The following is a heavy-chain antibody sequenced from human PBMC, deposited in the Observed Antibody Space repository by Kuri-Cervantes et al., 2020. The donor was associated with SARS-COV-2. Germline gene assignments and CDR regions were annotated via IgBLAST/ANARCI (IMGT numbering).Heavy chain of an antibody. CDR1: GGSFGGYY. CDR3: ARIPELGGEVVVDY. Sequence: SETLSLTCAVYGGSFGGYYWTWIRQAPGKGLEWIGEINHSGSTNYNPSLKSRVTISVDTSKNQFSLKLSSVTAADTAVYYCARIPELGGEVVVDYWGQGTLVTVSS. CDR2: INHSGST. J-gene: IGHJ4*02. D-gene: IGHD1-26*01. V-gene: IGHV4-34*01.